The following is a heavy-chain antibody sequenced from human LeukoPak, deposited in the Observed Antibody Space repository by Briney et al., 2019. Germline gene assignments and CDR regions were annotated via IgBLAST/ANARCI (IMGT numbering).Heavy chain of an antibody. V-gene: IGHV4-34*01. CDR2: INHNGST. Sequence: SETLSLTRAVYGGSHSRYYWSWLRQPPAKGLEGMGEINHNGSTNHNPSLNSRVSISVDTSKNQFSLKLSSVTAADTAVYYCARGRVVRGVPNDYWGQGTLVTVSS. D-gene: IGHD3-10*01. CDR1: GGSHSRYY. CDR3: ARGRVVRGVPNDY. J-gene: IGHJ4*02.